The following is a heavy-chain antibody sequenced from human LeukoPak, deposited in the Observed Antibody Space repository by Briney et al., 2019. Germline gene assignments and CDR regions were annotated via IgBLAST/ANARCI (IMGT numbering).Heavy chain of an antibody. CDR2: ITVSGGGT. CDR3: ARRIDWSHDY. V-gene: IGHV3-23*01. J-gene: IGHJ4*02. D-gene: IGHD3-9*01. Sequence: GGSLRLSCATSGFTFSSYAMSWVRQAPGKGLEWVSAITVSGGGTYYADSVKGRFTISRDNSKNALFLQMNSLRAEDTAVYYCARRIDWSHDYWGQGTLVTVSS. CDR1: GFTFSSYA.